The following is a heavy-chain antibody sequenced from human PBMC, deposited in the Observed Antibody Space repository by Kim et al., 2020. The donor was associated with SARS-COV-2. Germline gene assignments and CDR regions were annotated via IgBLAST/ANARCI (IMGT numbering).Heavy chain of an antibody. CDR3: AKVYSISGGSCCGEGGAFDI. CDR2: ISWNSGSI. Sequence: GGSLRLSCAASGFTFDDYAMHWVRQAPGKGLEWVSGISWNSGSIGYADSVKGRFTISRDNAKNSLYLQMNSLRAEDTALYYCAKVYSISGGSCCGEGGAFDIWGQGTMVTVSS. V-gene: IGHV3-9*01. J-gene: IGHJ3*02. CDR1: GFTFDDYA. D-gene: IGHD2-15*01.